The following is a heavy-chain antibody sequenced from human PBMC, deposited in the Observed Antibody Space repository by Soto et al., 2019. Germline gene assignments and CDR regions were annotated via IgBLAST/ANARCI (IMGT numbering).Heavy chain of an antibody. D-gene: IGHD6-13*01. J-gene: IGHJ5*02. Sequence: GGSLRLSCAASGFTFSTSGMHWIRQAPGKGLEWVAMISHDGGATYYVDSVKGRFTISRDTDKNTLHLQMDSLRPEDTATYYCAKDWGSSGWYNWFDPWGQGTLVTVSS. V-gene: IGHV3-30*18. CDR2: ISHDGGAT. CDR1: GFTFSTSG. CDR3: AKDWGSSGWYNWFDP.